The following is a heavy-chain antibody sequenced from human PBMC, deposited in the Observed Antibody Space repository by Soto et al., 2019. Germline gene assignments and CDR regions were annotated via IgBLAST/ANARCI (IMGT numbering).Heavy chain of an antibody. CDR3: ARGYCTNGVCYLYYYYYYYMDV. V-gene: IGHV1-69*13. J-gene: IGHJ6*03. CDR1: GGTFSSYA. Sequence: SVKVSCKASGGTFSSYAISWVRQAPGQGLEWMGGIIPIFGTANYAQKFQGRVTITANESISTAYMELSSLRSEDTAVYYCARGYCTNGVCYLYYYYYYYMDVWGKGTTVTVSS. D-gene: IGHD2-8*01. CDR2: IIPIFGTA.